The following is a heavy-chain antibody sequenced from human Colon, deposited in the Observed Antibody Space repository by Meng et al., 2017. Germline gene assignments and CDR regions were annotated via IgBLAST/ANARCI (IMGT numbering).Heavy chain of an antibody. CDR3: AREEWELRDFDY. CDR1: GFTFSSYE. CDR2: ISSSGSTI. V-gene: IGHV3-48*03. Sequence: GGSLRLSCAASGFTFSSYEMNWVRQAPGKGLEWVSYISSSGSTIYYADSVKGRFTISRDNAKNSLYLQMNSLRAEDTAVYYCAREEWELRDFDYWGRGTLVTVSS. J-gene: IGHJ4*02. D-gene: IGHD1-26*01.